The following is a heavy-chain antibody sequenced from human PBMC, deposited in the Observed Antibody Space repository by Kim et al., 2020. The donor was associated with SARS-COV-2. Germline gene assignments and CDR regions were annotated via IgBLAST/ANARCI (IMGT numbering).Heavy chain of an antibody. V-gene: IGHV4-31*03. CDR1: GGSISSGGYY. CDR2: IYYSGST. Sequence: SETLSLTCTVSGGSISSGGYYWSWIRQHPGKGLEWIGYIYYSGSTYYNPSLKSRVTISVDTSKNQFSLKLSSVTAADTAVYYCARECKVCPTAFFDYWGQGTLVTVSS. CDR3: ARECKVCPTAFFDY. J-gene: IGHJ4*02.